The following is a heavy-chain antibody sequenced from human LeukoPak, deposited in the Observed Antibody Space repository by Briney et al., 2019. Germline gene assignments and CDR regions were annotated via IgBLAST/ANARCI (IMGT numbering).Heavy chain of an antibody. V-gene: IGHV3-30*02. J-gene: IGHJ4*02. CDR1: GFTFSNYG. CDR3: AKGNSGYGYFDY. CDR2: IRYDGSNK. Sequence: GGSLRLSCAASGFTFSNYGMHWVRQAPGKGLEGVAFIRYDGSNKYYADSVKGRFTISRDNSKNTLYLQMNSLRAEDTAVYYCAKGNSGYGYFDYWGQGTLVTVSS. D-gene: IGHD3-22*01.